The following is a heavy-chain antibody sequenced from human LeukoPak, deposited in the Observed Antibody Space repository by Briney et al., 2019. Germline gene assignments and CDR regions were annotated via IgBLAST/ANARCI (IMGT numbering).Heavy chain of an antibody. CDR1: GFTFSSYD. Sequence: PGGSLRLSCAASGFTFSSYDIHWVRQATGKGLEWVSGIGTAGEIYYPGSVTGRFTISREKAKNSLYLQMNSLRAGDTAVYYCASRRIRGVILWWGQGTLVTVSS. V-gene: IGHV3-13*01. D-gene: IGHD3-10*01. CDR2: IGTAGEI. J-gene: IGHJ4*02. CDR3: ASRRIRGVILW.